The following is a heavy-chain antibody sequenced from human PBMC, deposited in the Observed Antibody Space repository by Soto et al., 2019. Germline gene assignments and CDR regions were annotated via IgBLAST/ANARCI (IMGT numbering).Heavy chain of an antibody. Sequence: SESLSLTCAVYGGSFCGYYWSWIRQPPGKGLEWIGEINHSGSTNYNPSLKSRVTISVDTSKNQFSLKLSSVTAADTAVYYCAVWRISTNFDYWGQGTLVTVSS. D-gene: IGHD1-26*01. V-gene: IGHV4-34*01. J-gene: IGHJ4*02. CDR1: GGSFCGYY. CDR3: AVWRISTNFDY. CDR2: INHSGST.